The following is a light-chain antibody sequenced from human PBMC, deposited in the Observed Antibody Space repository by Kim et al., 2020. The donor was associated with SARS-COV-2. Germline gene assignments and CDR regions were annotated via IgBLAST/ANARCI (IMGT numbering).Light chain of an antibody. CDR2: DAS. V-gene: IGKV3-11*01. CDR3: KQRKDGPIT. J-gene: IGKJ4*01. Sequence: YPGETAALHFRANQIIANYLAWYQQRPGQPPRILMNDASTRATGSPAMFSGSESGSDFTLTVSSLEPEVSAIYHCKQRKDGPITFGGGTKVDI. CDR1: QIIANY.